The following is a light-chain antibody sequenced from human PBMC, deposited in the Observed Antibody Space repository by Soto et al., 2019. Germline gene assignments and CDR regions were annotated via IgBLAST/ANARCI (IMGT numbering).Light chain of an antibody. CDR2: AVS. V-gene: IGLV2-14*03. Sequence: QSVLTQSASVSGSPGQSITISCTGTSSDIGADNSVSWYQQHPGKAPQLMIYAVSHRPSRVSSRFSGSKSGNTISLTISGIQAEDEADYYCSSFTTSSHVVFGGGTKVTVL. CDR1: SSDIGADNS. J-gene: IGLJ2*01. CDR3: SSFTTSSHVV.